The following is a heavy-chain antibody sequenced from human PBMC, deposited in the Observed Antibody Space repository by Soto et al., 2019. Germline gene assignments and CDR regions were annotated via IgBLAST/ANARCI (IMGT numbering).Heavy chain of an antibody. V-gene: IGHV3-66*01. Sequence: GGSLRLSCAASGFTVSSNYMSWVRQAPGKGLEWVSVIYSGGSTYYADSVKGRFTISRDNSKNTLYLQMNSLRAEDTAVYYCARDALMTSADPWGQGTLVTVSS. CDR2: IYSGGST. D-gene: IGHD4-17*01. CDR3: ARDALMTSADP. CDR1: GFTVSSNY. J-gene: IGHJ5*02.